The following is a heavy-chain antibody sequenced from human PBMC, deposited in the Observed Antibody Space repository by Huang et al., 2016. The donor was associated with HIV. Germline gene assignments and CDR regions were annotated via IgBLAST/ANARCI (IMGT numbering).Heavy chain of an antibody. CDR3: ARDRGQQLSPFDS. CDR2: ISPSSSFI. Sequence: EVQLVESGGGLVKPGGSLRLSCAASGFSLDSYNMYWVRQTPGKGLQWVSLISPSSSFIDYADSVKGRFSISRDNAKNSLYLQMNNLRGEDTAVYYCARDRGQQLSPFDSWGQGTLVTVSS. J-gene: IGHJ4*02. V-gene: IGHV3-21*01. D-gene: IGHD6-13*01. CDR1: GFSLDSYN.